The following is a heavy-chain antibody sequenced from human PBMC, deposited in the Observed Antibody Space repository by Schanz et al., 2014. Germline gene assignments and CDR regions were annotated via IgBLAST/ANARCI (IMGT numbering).Heavy chain of an antibody. CDR3: ARDNRYYLFDY. CDR1: GFTFSTST. V-gene: IGHV3-64*01. Sequence: EVQLVESGGGLVQPGGSLRLSCAASGFTFSTSTMHWVRQAPGKGLEYVSSISSKGDMTFYGNSVKGRFTISRDNSTNTLYLQLGSLSAEDTAVYFCARDNRYYLFDYWGQGALVTVSS. D-gene: IGHD3-16*02. J-gene: IGHJ4*02. CDR2: ISSKGDMT.